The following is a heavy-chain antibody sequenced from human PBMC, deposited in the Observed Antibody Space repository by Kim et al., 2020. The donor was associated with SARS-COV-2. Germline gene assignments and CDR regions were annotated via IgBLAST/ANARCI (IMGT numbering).Heavy chain of an antibody. Sequence: SETLSLTCAVYGGSFSGYYWSWIRQPPGKGLEWIGEINHSGSTNYNPSLKSRVTISVDTSKNQFSLKLSSVTDADTAVYYCARMGVRGVTNFWGQGTLVT. V-gene: IGHV4-34*01. D-gene: IGHD3-10*02. CDR2: INHSGST. CDR1: GGSFSGYY. J-gene: IGHJ4*02. CDR3: ARMGVRGVTNF.